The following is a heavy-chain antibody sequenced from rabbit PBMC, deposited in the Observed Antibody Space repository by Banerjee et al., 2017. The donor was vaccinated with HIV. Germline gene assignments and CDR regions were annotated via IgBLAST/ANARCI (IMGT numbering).Heavy chain of an antibody. CDR2: IGAGSSGRT. Sequence: QEQLVESGGGLVQPEGSLTLTCKASGFTLSSYWMWWVRQAPGKGLEWIACIGAGSSGRTVYASWAKGRFTISKTSSTTVTLQMTSLTAADTATYFCARESTGSVYYNLWGPGTLVTVS. J-gene: IGHJ4*01. CDR1: GFTLSSYW. D-gene: IGHD8-1*01. CDR3: ARESTGSVYYNL. V-gene: IGHV1S45*01.